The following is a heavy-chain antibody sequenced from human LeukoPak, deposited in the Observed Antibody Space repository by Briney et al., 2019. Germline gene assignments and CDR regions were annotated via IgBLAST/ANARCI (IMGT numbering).Heavy chain of an antibody. CDR2: IYYSGST. J-gene: IGHJ4*02. CDR3: AYSIDGSSGSFDY. Sequence: SETLSLTCTVSGGSISSYYWSWIRQPPGKGLEWIGYIYYSGSTNYNPSLKSRVTISVDTSKNQFSLKLSSVTAADTAVYYCAYSIDGSSGSFDYWGQGTLVTVSS. CDR1: GGSISSYY. V-gene: IGHV4-59*01. D-gene: IGHD3-22*01.